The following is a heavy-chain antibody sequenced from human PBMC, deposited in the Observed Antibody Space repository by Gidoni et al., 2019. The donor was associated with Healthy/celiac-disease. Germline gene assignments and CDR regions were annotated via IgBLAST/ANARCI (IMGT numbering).Heavy chain of an antibody. V-gene: IGHV3-23*01. CDR2: ISGSGGST. D-gene: IGHD3-22*01. CDR3: AKDIWGGSSGYYDGWDYYGMDV. J-gene: IGHJ6*02. CDR1: GFTFRSYA. Sequence: EVQLLESGGGLVQPGGSLRLSCAASGFTFRSYAMTRVCQAPGKGLEWVSAISGSGGSTYSADSVKGRFTISRDNSKNTLYLQMNSLRAEDTAVYYCAKDIWGGSSGYYDGWDYYGMDVWGQGTTVTVSS.